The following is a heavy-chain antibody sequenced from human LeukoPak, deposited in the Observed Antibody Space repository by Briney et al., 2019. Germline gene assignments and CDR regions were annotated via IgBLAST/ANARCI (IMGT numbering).Heavy chain of an antibody. Sequence: GGSLRLSCAASGFTFSSYAMHWVRQAPGKGLEWVAVISYDGSNKYYADSVKGRFTISRDNSKNTLYLQMNSLRAEDTAVYYCARGYYDSSGYYCFDYWGQGTLVTVSS. CDR3: ARGYYDSSGYYCFDY. CDR1: GFTFSSYA. D-gene: IGHD3-22*01. CDR2: ISYDGSNK. J-gene: IGHJ4*02. V-gene: IGHV3-30-3*01.